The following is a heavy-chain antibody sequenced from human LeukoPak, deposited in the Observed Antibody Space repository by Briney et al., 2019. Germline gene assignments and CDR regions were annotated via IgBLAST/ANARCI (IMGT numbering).Heavy chain of an antibody. Sequence: PSETLSLTCTVSGGSISSYYWSWIRQPPGKGLEWIGYIYYSGSTNYNPSLKSRVTISVDTSKNQFSLKLSSVTAADTAVYYCARSANHYDASGRHWHFDLWGRGTLVTVSS. D-gene: IGHD3-22*01. CDR1: GGSISSYY. CDR2: IYYSGST. CDR3: ARSANHYDASGRHWHFDL. J-gene: IGHJ2*01. V-gene: IGHV4-59*01.